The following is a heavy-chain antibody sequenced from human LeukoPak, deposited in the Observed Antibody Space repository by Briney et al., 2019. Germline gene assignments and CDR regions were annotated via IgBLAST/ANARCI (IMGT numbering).Heavy chain of an antibody. CDR3: AGCAGNSCYFDY. V-gene: IGHV3-7*01. Sequence: GGSLRLSCAASGFSFISYWMSWVRQAPGKGLEWVANIKQDGSAKNYVDSVKGRFTISRDNAKNSLYPQLNSLRAEDTAVYYCAGCAGNSCYFDYWGQGTLVIVSS. D-gene: IGHD1-1*01. J-gene: IGHJ4*02. CDR2: IKQDGSAK. CDR1: GFSFISYW.